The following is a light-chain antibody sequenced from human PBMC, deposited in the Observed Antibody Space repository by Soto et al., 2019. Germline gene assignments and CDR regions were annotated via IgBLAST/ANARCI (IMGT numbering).Light chain of an antibody. CDR2: DAS. J-gene: IGKJ5*01. CDR1: PSVSSY. V-gene: IGKV3-11*01. CDR3: QQRSNWPPT. Sequence: VLTQSPATPSLYPGERATLSCRASPSVSSYLAWYQQKPGQAPRLLIYDASNRATCLPARFCWMGSGTDFTLAISSLEPEDFAVYYCQQRSNWPPTFGQGTRLEIK.